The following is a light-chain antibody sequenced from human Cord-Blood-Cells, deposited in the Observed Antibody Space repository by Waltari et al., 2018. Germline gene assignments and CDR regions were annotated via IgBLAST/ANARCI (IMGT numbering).Light chain of an antibody. J-gene: IGKJ5*01. CDR3: QQSYSTPIT. CDR2: AAS. Sequence: GDRVTITSRASQSISSYLNWYQQKPGKAPKLLIYAASSLQSGVPSRFSGSGSGTDFTLTISSLQPEDFATYYCQQSYSTPITFGQGTRLEIK. CDR1: QSISSY. V-gene: IGKV1-39*01.